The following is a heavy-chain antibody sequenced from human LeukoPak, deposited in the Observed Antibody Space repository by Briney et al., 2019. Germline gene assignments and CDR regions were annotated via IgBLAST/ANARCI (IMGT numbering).Heavy chain of an antibody. CDR3: ARRAPYSSSWYWWFDP. J-gene: IGHJ5*02. V-gene: IGHV4-59*01. CDR2: IYYSGST. CDR1: GGSISSYY. Sequence: PSETLSLTCTVSGGSISSYYWSWIRQPPGKGLEWIGYIYYSGSTNYNPSLKSRVTISVDTSKNQFSLKLSSVTAADTAVYYCARRAPYSSSWYWWFDPWGRGTLVTVAS. D-gene: IGHD6-13*01.